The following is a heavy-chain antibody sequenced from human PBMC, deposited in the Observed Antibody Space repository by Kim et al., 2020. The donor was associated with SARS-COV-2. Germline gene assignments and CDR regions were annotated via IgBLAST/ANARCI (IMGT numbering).Heavy chain of an antibody. D-gene: IGHD3-3*02. CDR2: INHSGST. CDR3: ARGCRIFGANYYYYYYMDV. V-gene: IGHV4-34*01. Sequence: SETLSLTCAVYGGSFSGYYWSWIRQPPGKGLEWIGEINHSGSTNYNPSLKSRVTISVDTSKNQFSLKLSSVTAADTAVYYCARGCRIFGANYYYYYYMDVWGKGTTVTVSS. J-gene: IGHJ6*03. CDR1: GGSFSGYY.